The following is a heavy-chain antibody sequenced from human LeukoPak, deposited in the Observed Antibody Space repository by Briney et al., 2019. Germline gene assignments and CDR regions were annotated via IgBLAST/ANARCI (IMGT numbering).Heavy chain of an antibody. J-gene: IGHJ4*02. CDR2: INHSGST. CDR1: GGAFSGYY. Sequence: SETLSLTCAVSGGAFSGYYWSWIRQLPGKGLEWIGEINHSGSTNYNPSLKSRVTISVGTSKNQFSLKLISVTAADTAVYFCARASEGIGFFDLWGQGTLVTVSS. CDR3: ARASEGIGFFDL. V-gene: IGHV4-34*01. D-gene: IGHD2-2*03.